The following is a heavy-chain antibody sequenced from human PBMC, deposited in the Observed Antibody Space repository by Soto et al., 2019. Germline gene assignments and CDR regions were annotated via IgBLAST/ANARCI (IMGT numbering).Heavy chain of an antibody. CDR3: ARASMPKAHFDS. D-gene: IGHD2-2*01. V-gene: IGHV4-4*07. CDR1: GGSIRGYY. J-gene: IGHJ4*02. CDR2: MHTSGST. Sequence: NPSETLSLTCTVSGGSIRGYYWSWIRQSAGMGLEWIGRMHTSGSTNYNPFLKSRVTFSVDMSKNQISLKLTSVTAADTALYYCARASMPKAHFDSWGQGTLVTVSS.